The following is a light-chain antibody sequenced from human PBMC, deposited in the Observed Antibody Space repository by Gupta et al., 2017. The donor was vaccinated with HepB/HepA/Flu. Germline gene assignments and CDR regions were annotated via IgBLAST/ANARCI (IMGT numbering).Light chain of an antibody. J-gene: IGLJ2*01. Sequence: QSVLTQSTSVSGNPGQRVTISCSGSSSNVGRNNVNWYQQLPGTAPKLLIYYNDERPSGVPDRISGSKSGTSASLAISGLQSEDEADYYCAAWDTSLNVVVFGGGTKLTVL. V-gene: IGLV1-44*01. CDR2: YND. CDR1: SSNVGRNN. CDR3: AAWDTSLNVVV.